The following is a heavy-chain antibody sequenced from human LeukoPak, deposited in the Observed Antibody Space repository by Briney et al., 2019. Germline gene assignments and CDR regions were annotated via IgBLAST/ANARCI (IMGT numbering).Heavy chain of an antibody. CDR3: ARAAIVVVVADDNGFDP. J-gene: IGHJ5*02. CDR2: INPSGGST. CDR1: GYTFTGYY. D-gene: IGHD2-15*01. Sequence: ASVKVSCKASGYTFTGYYMHWVRQAPGQGLEWMGIINPSGGSTSCAQKFQGRVTMTRDTSTSTVYMELSSLRSEDTAVYYCARAAIVVVVADDNGFDPWGQGTRVTVSS. V-gene: IGHV1-46*01.